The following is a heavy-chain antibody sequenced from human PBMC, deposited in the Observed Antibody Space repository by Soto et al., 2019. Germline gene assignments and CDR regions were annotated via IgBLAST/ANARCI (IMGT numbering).Heavy chain of an antibody. CDR2: IIPIFGTA. J-gene: IGHJ6*02. V-gene: IGHV1-69*13. Sequence: SVKVSCKVSGGTFSSYAISWVRQAPGQGLEWMGGIIPIFGTANYAQKFQGRVTITADESTSTAYMELSSLRSEDTAVYYCARLVGKDIVVVPAAKDYGMDVWGQGTTVTVSS. CDR1: GGTFSSYA. D-gene: IGHD2-2*01. CDR3: ARLVGKDIVVVPAAKDYGMDV.